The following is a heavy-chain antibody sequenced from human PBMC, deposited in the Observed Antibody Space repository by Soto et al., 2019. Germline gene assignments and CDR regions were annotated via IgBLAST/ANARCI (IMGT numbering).Heavy chain of an antibody. CDR3: ARDGEYSTSSSNYYDGLDV. J-gene: IGHJ6*02. CDR1: GFTFSDYY. Sequence: QVQLVASGGGLVKPGGSLRLSCAASGFTFSDYYMSWIRQAPGKGLEWISYVTTSGITIYYAESVRGRFTISRDNAKNSLFLQMDSLRVEDTAVYYCARDGEYSTSSSNYYDGLDVWGQGTTVTVSS. V-gene: IGHV3-11*01. CDR2: VTTSGITI. D-gene: IGHD6-6*01.